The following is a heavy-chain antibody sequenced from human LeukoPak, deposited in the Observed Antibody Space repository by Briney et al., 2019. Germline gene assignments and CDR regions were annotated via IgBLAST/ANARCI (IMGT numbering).Heavy chain of an antibody. J-gene: IGHJ5*02. CDR1: GFTFSSYA. V-gene: IGHV3-23*01. Sequence: GGSLRLSCAASGFTFSSYAMSWVRQAPGKGLEWVSAISGSGGSTYYADSVKGRFTISRDNSKNTLYLQMNSLRAEETAVYYCAKRGSSSSPVSEGNWFDPWGQGTLVTVSS. D-gene: IGHD6-6*01. CDR2: ISGSGGST. CDR3: AKRGSSSSPVSEGNWFDP.